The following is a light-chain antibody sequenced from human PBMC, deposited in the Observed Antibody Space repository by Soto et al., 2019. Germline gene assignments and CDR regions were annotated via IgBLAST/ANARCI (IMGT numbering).Light chain of an antibody. CDR2: EGT. J-gene: IGLJ2*01. Sequence: QSVLTQPASVSGSPGQSITISCTGTSSNVGSYDLVSWYQQHPGEAPKLMIYEGTKRPSGVSNRFSGSKSANTASLTISGLQPEDAADYYCCSYAGSDTMIFGGGTKVTV. CDR3: CSYAGSDTMI. V-gene: IGLV2-23*01. CDR1: SSNVGSYDL.